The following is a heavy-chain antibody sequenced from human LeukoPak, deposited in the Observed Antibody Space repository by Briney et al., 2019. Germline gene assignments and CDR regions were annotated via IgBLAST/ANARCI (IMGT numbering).Heavy chain of an antibody. J-gene: IGHJ2*01. CDR2: ISSRSSYI. CDR1: GFTFSSYT. V-gene: IGHV3-21*01. Sequence: GGSLRLSCAASGFTFSSYTMNWVRQAPGKGLEWVSSISSRSSYIYYADSVKGRFTISRDNAKNSLYLQMNSLRAEDTAVYYCARDAYCSTASCKEYFDLWGRGTLVTVSS. CDR3: ARDAYCSTASCKEYFDL. D-gene: IGHD2-2*01.